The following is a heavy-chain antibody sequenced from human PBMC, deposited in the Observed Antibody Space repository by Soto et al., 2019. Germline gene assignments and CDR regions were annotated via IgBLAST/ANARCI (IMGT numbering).Heavy chain of an antibody. J-gene: IGHJ6*02. Sequence: SETLSVTCSVYCWSFSGYHWRWMRQPPGTGLEWIGEIKDSGGTTYNPYLNDRGNISVDTSKNQVSLKLSSVTAPDTAVDYCVREEVPQWFTRGYYGMDVWGQVTTVTVSS. CDR1: CWSFSGYH. CDR3: VREEVPQWFTRGYYGMDV. CDR2: IKDSGGT. V-gene: IGHV4-34*01. D-gene: IGHD2-15*01.